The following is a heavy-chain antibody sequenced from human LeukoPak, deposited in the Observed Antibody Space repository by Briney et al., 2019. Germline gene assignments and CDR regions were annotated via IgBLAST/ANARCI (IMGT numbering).Heavy chain of an antibody. J-gene: IGHJ4*02. CDR3: ARAKLWFGELLYFDY. D-gene: IGHD3-10*01. V-gene: IGHV3-23*01. CDR2: ISGSGGST. CDR1: GFTFSSYA. Sequence: GGSLRLSCAASGFTFSSYAMSWVRQAPGKGLEWVSAISGSGGSTYYADSVKGRFTISRDNAKNSLYLQMNSLRAEDTAVYYCARAKLWFGELLYFDYWGQGTLVTVSS.